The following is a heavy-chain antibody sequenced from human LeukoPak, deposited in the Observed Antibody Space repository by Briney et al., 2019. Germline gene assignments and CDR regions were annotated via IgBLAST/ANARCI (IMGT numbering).Heavy chain of an antibody. CDR2: ITTSTGNP. CDR1: GYIFTNYA. CDR3: ARDPYAPPSSDLQRFDS. J-gene: IGHJ5*01. Sequence: EASVKDSCKASGYIFTNYARNWMRQAPGQGLEWMGWITTSTGNPTYAQGFTGRFVFSSDTSVSTAYLQISSLRAEDTAVYYCARDPYAPPSSDLQRFDSWGQGTLVTVSS. V-gene: IGHV7-4-1*02. D-gene: IGHD6-19*01.